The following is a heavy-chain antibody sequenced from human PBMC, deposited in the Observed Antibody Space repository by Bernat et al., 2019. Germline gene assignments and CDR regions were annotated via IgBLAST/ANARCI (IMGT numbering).Heavy chain of an antibody. CDR2: ISNDAINK. V-gene: IGHV3-30*03. CDR1: GFIFRSYG. Sequence: QVQLVESGGGVVQPGRSLRLSCAASGFIFRSYGMHWVRQAPGKGLEWVAVISNDAINKYYADSVRGRFTISRDNSKNTLYLQMNSLSTEDTAVYYCARDQGSIVGLPSAFDIWGQGTMVTVSS. J-gene: IGHJ3*02. CDR3: ARDQGSIVGLPSAFDI. D-gene: IGHD1-26*01.